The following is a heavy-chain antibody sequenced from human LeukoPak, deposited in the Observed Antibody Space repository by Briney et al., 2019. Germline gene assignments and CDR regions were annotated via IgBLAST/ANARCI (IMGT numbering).Heavy chain of an antibody. CDR3: ARDPVAGLFDY. CDR1: GFTFSDYY. CDR2: ISTSGNII. J-gene: IGHJ4*02. Sequence: GGSLRLSCAASGFTFSDYYMSWIRQAPGKGLEWVSYISTSGNIIYYADSVQGRFTISRDNAKNSLYLQMNSLRAEDTAVYYCARDPVAGLFDYWGQGTLVTVSS. D-gene: IGHD6-19*01. V-gene: IGHV3-11*01.